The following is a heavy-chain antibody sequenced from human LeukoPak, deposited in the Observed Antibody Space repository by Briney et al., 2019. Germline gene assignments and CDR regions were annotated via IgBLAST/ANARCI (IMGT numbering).Heavy chain of an antibody. CDR2: IYYSGST. CDR3: ARGLVTHVGLWNY. V-gene: IGHV4-59*12. Sequence: SETLSLTCTVSGVSITSYYWSWIRQPPGRGLEWIGYIYYSGSTYYKPSLRSRVTISVDTSKNQFSLKLSSVTAADTAVYYCARGLVTHVGLWNYWGQGTLVTVSS. CDR1: GVSITSYY. D-gene: IGHD2-21*02. J-gene: IGHJ4*02.